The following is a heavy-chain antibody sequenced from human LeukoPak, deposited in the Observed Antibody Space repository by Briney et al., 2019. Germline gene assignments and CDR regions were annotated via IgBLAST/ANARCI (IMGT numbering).Heavy chain of an antibody. CDR3: AKDLSSGWYGGSDY. CDR1: GFTFDDYA. CDR2: ISWNSGSI. V-gene: IGHV3-9*01. J-gene: IGHJ4*02. D-gene: IGHD6-19*01. Sequence: GGSLRLSCAASGFTFDDYAMHWVRQAPGEGLEWVSGISWNSGSIGYADSVKGRFTISRDNAKNSLYLQMNSLRAEDTALYYCAKDLSSGWYGGSDYWGQGTLVTVSS.